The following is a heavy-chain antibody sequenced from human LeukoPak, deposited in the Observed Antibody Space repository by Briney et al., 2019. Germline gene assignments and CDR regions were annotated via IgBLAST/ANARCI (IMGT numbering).Heavy chain of an antibody. CDR1: GFTFSSYG. Sequence: GGSLRLSCAASGFTFSSYGMHWVRQAPGKGLEWVAFIRYDGSNKYYADSVKGRFTISRDNSKNTLYLQMNSLRAEDTAVYYCAKSDYYDSSGYLDAFDIWGQGTMVTVSS. D-gene: IGHD3-22*01. V-gene: IGHV3-30*02. CDR3: AKSDYYDSSGYLDAFDI. J-gene: IGHJ3*02. CDR2: IRYDGSNK.